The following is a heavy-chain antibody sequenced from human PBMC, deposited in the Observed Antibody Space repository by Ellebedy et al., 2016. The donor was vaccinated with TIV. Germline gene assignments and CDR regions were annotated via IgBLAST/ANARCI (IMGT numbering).Heavy chain of an antibody. D-gene: IGHD1-26*01. Sequence: AASVKVSCKATGYILTSYYMHWVRQAPGQGLEWMGVMNPSGGTTLHPQKFQGRVKVTRDTSTSTIYMELSSLTSDDTAVYYCARGRSVGSHPFDNWGQGTLVTVSS. J-gene: IGHJ4*02. CDR2: MNPSGGTT. CDR1: GYILTSYY. V-gene: IGHV1-46*01. CDR3: ARGRSVGSHPFDN.